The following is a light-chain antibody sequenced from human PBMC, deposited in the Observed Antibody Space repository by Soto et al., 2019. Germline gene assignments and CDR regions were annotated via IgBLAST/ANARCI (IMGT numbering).Light chain of an antibody. V-gene: IGKV2-30*01. CDR1: QSLVYSDGNTY. Sequence: DVVMTQSPLSLPVTLGQPASISCRSSQSLVYSDGNTYLNWLQQRPGQSPRHLIYKVSNRDSGVPDRFSGSGSGTDFTLKISRVEAEDVGVYYCMQGTHWPWTFGQGTKVEIK. J-gene: IGKJ1*01. CDR3: MQGTHWPWT. CDR2: KVS.